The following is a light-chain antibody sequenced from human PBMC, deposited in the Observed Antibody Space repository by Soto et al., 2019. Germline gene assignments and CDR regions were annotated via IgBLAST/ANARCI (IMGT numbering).Light chain of an antibody. CDR1: SSDVGGYNY. CDR2: YVS. Sequence: SVLTQPASVSGSPGQSSTSSCTGTSSDVGGYNYVSWYQQQPGKAPKLMIYYVSNRPSGVSNRFSGSKSGNTASLTISGLQAEDEADYYCSSYTSSSTYVFGTGTKVTVL. J-gene: IGLJ1*01. CDR3: SSYTSSSTYV. V-gene: IGLV2-14*03.